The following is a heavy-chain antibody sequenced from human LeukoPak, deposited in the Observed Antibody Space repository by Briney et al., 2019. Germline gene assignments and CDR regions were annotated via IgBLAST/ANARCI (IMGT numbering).Heavy chain of an antibody. CDR1: GYTFTSCG. D-gene: IGHD1-26*01. CDR3: ARDKWELPNDAFDI. V-gene: IGHV1-18*01. J-gene: IGHJ3*02. Sequence: ASVKVSCKASGYTFTSCGISWVRQAPGQGLEWMGWISAYNGNTNYAQKLQGRVTMTTDTSTSTAYMELRSLRSDDTAVYYCARDKWELPNDAFDIWGQGTMVTVSS. CDR2: ISAYNGNT.